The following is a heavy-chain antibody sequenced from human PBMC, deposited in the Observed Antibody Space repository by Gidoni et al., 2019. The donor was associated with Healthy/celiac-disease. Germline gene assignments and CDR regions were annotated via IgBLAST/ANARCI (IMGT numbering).Heavy chain of an antibody. D-gene: IGHD6-19*01. CDR2: IGGSGGST. CDR1: GFTFSSNA. Sequence: EVQLLESGGGLVQPGGSLRLPCAASGFTFSSNAMSWVRQAPGKGLEWVSAIGGSGGSTYYADSVKGRFTISRDNSKNTLYLQMNSLRAEDTAVYYCAKGSPHSSGWLVFDYWGQGTLVTVSS. J-gene: IGHJ4*02. CDR3: AKGSPHSSGWLVFDY. V-gene: IGHV3-23*01.